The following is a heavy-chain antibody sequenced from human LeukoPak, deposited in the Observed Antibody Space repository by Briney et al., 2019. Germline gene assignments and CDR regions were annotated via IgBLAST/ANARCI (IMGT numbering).Heavy chain of an antibody. CDR3: AKSKYYYDSSGYNPLDY. Sequence: AGRSLRLSCAASGFTFYDYAMHWVRQAPGKGLEWVSGISWNSGSIGYADSVKGRFTISRDNAKNSLYLQMNSLRAEDTALYYCAKSKYYYDSSGYNPLDYWGQGTLVTVSS. CDR2: ISWNSGSI. V-gene: IGHV3-9*01. J-gene: IGHJ4*02. CDR1: GFTFYDYA. D-gene: IGHD3-22*01.